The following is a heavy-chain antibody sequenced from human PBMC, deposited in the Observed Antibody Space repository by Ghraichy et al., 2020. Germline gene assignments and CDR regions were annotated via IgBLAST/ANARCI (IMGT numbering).Heavy chain of an antibody. Sequence: SETLSLTCAVYGGSFSGYYWSWIRQPPGKGLEWIGEINHSGSTNYNPSLKSRVTISVDTSKNQFSLKLSSVTAADTAVYYCARAGALRGRRWFDPWGQGTLVTVSS. CDR1: GGSFSGYY. D-gene: IGHD3-10*01. CDR2: INHSGST. CDR3: ARAGALRGRRWFDP. V-gene: IGHV4-34*01. J-gene: IGHJ5*02.